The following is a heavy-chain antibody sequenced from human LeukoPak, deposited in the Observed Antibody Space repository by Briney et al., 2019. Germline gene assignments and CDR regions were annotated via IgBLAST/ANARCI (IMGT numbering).Heavy chain of an antibody. CDR3: ARAPRPPTYYYDSSGYYSDY. CDR2: IYYSGST. CDR1: GGSISSSSYY. J-gene: IGHJ4*02. D-gene: IGHD3-22*01. Sequence: PSETLSLTCAVYGGSISSSSYYWGWIRQPPGKGLEWIGSIYYSGSTYYNPSLKSRVTISVDTSKNQFSLKLSSVTAADTAVYYCARAPRPPTYYYDSSGYYSDYWGQGTLVTVSS. V-gene: IGHV4-39*01.